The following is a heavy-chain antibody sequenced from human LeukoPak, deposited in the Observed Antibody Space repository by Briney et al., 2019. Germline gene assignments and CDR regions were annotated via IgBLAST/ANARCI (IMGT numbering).Heavy chain of an antibody. J-gene: IGHJ5*02. D-gene: IGHD3-22*01. CDR1: EYTLTELS. Sequence: ASVKVSCKVSEYTLTELSMYWVRQAPGKGLEWMGGFDPEDGETIYAQKFQGRVTMTEDTSTDTAYMELSSLRSEDTAVYYCATVGRYYYDSSGYYRFDPWGQGTLVTVSS. CDR3: ATVGRYYYDSSGYYRFDP. V-gene: IGHV1-24*01. CDR2: FDPEDGET.